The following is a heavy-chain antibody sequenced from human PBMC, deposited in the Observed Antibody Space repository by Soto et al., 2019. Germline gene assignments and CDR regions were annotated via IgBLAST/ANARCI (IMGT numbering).Heavy chain of an antibody. D-gene: IGHD3-16*01. CDR1: GYTFTISY. V-gene: IGHV1-46*01. CDR3: ASGLVRGWFDP. J-gene: IGHJ5*02. Sequence: ASVKIACKASGYTFTISYIHWVLQAPGQGLEWMGIINPSGGSTSYAQKFQGRVTMTRDTSTSTVYMELSSLRSEDTAVYYCASGLVRGWFDPWGQGTLVTVSS. CDR2: INPSGGST.